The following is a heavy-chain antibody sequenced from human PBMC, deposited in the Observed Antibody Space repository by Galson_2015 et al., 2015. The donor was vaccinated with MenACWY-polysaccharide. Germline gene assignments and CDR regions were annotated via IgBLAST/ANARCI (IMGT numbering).Heavy chain of an antibody. CDR2: ITGSSDTI. J-gene: IGHJ6*02. Sequence: SLRLSCAASGFDFTRYSMNWVRQAPGKGLEWLSYITGSSDTIYYADSVKGRFTISRDNAQNSLVLQLRSLTVEDTAVYYCARERATVIADSNGMDVWGQGTADTVSS. V-gene: IGHV3-48*01. D-gene: IGHD2-21*01. CDR3: ARERATVIADSNGMDV. CDR1: GFDFTRYS.